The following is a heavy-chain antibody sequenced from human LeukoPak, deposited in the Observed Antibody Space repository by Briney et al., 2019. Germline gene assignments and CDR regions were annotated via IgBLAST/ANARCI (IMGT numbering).Heavy chain of an antibody. J-gene: IGHJ3*01. CDR3: ARGTYNTSPPDL. D-gene: IGHD1-14*01. CDR2: LDYSGST. Sequence: SETLSLTCTVSGDSIRNSRYSWGWIRQSPRKGQEWIGSLDYSGSTYYNPSLKSRVTISVDTSKNQFSLRLSSVTAADTAVYYCARGTYNTSPPDLWGQGTMVTVSS. V-gene: IGHV4-39*07. CDR1: GDSIRNSRYS.